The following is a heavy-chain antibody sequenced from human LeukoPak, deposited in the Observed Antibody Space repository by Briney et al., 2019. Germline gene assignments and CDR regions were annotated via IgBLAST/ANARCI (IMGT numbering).Heavy chain of an antibody. CDR3: ARAHYDILTGYSFDY. CDR1: GYTFTSYG. V-gene: IGHV1-8*03. D-gene: IGHD3-9*01. J-gene: IGHJ4*02. Sequence: ASVKVSCKASGYTFTSYGISWVRQAPGQGLEWMGWMNPNSGNTGYAQKFQGRVTITKNTSISTAYMELSSLRSEDTAVYYCARAHYDILTGYSFDYWGQGTLVTVSS. CDR2: MNPNSGNT.